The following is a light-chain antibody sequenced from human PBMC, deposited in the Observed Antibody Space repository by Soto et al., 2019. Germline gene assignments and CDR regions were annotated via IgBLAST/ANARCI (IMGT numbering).Light chain of an antibody. Sequence: QPVLTQPPSASASLGASVTLTCTLSSAYINDDVDWYQQRPGKGPRFVMRVGTGGIGGSRGDGSPDRFSVVGSGLNRYLTIKNIQEADERDEHCGADHGSGSHFVVFGGGTKLTVL. V-gene: IGLV9-49*01. CDR2: VGTGGIGG. J-gene: IGLJ2*01. CDR3: GADHGSGSHFVV. CDR1: SAYINDD.